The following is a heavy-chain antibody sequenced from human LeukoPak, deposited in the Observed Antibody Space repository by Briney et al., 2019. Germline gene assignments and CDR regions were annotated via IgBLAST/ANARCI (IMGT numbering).Heavy chain of an antibody. J-gene: IGHJ3*02. CDR1: GYSISSGHY. Sequence: SETLSLTCAVSGYSISSGHYWRWIRQPPGKGLEWIGYIYYSGSTTYNPSLKRRVTISVDTSKNQFSLKLSSVTAADTAVYYCARVLLGYDAFDIWGQGTMVTVSS. CDR2: IYYSGST. CDR3: ARVLLGYDAFDI. D-gene: IGHD2-8*02. V-gene: IGHV4-61*01.